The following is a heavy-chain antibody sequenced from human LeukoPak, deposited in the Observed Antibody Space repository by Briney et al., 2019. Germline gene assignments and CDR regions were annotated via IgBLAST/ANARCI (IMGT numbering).Heavy chain of an antibody. V-gene: IGHV3-74*01. D-gene: IGHD1-26*01. CDR2: INSDGSST. CDR1: GFTFSSYW. J-gene: IGHJ3*02. CDR3: ARDRRRYSGDYYEAFDI. Sequence: GGSLRLSCAASGFTFSSYWMHWVRHAPGKGLVWVSRINSDGSSTSYADSVKGRFTISRDNAKNTLYLQMNSLRAEDTAVYYCARDRRRYSGDYYEAFDIWGQGTMVTVS.